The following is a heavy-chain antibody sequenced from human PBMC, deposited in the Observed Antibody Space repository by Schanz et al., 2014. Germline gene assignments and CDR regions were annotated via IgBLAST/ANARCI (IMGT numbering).Heavy chain of an antibody. CDR2: ISGSGGST. J-gene: IGHJ2*01. CDR3: AKDAPYPFDL. CDR1: GFTFRGYA. V-gene: IGHV3-23*04. Sequence: EVQLVESGGGLVQPGGSLRLSCAASGFTFRGYAMSWVRQAPGRGLEWVSAISGSGGSTVYADSVKGRFTISRDNSNNTVFLQMNSLRAEDTAIYYCAKDAPYPFDLWGRGTLITVSS.